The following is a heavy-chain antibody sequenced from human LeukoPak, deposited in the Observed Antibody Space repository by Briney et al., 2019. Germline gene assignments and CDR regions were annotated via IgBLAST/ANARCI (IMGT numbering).Heavy chain of an antibody. CDR2: IYYSGST. Sequence: SETLSLTCSVSGGSISSSSYYWGWIRQSPGKGLEWIGSIYYSGSTYYNPSLKSRVTISVDTSKNQFSLKLSSVTAADTAVYYCARKKMVRGVWFDPWGQGTLVTVSS. CDR3: ARKKMVRGVWFDP. CDR1: GGSISSSSYY. V-gene: IGHV4-39*07. D-gene: IGHD3-10*01. J-gene: IGHJ5*02.